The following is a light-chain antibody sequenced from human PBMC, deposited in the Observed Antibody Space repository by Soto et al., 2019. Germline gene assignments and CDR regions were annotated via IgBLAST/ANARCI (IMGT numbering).Light chain of an antibody. CDR2: GAS. J-gene: IGKJ1*01. CDR3: QQYDNWPRT. Sequence: EIVFTQSPATLSLSPGERATLSRRASQSVSSNLAWYQQKPGQSPRLLIYGASTRATGIPARFSGSGSGTDFTLTISSLQSEDFAVYYCQQYDNWPRTFGQGTKVDIK. V-gene: IGKV3D-15*01. CDR1: QSVSSN.